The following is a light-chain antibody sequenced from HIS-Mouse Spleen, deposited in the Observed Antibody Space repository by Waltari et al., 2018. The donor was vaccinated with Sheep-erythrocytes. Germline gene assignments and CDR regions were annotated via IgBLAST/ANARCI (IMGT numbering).Light chain of an antibody. J-gene: IGLJ3*02. CDR1: SRDVGSYNL. V-gene: IGLV2-23*01. CDR3: CSYAGSSTPWV. Sequence: QSALTQPASVSGSPGQSITISCTGTSRDVGSYNLVPWYQQHPGKAPKLMIDEGSKRPSGVSNRFSGSKSGNTASLTISGLQAEDEADYYCCSYAGSSTPWVFGGGTKLTVL. CDR2: EGS.